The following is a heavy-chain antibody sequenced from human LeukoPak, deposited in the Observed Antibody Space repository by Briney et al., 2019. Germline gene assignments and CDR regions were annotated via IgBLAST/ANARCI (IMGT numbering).Heavy chain of an antibody. CDR2: INPNSGGT. CDR1: GYTFISYG. D-gene: IGHD6-13*01. Sequence: ASVKVSCKASGYTFISYGISWVRQAPGQGLEWMGWINPNSGGTNYAQKFQGRVTMTRDTSISTAYMELSRLRSDDTAVYYCARAHLAAAGVDYWGQGTLVTVSS. J-gene: IGHJ4*02. CDR3: ARAHLAAAGVDY. V-gene: IGHV1-2*02.